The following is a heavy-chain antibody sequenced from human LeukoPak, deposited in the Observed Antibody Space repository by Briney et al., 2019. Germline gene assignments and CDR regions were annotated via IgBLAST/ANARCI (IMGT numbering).Heavy chain of an antibody. J-gene: IGHJ4*02. CDR1: GASISSSY. CDR3: ARVLGYCSAGSCYPSFDY. V-gene: IGHV4-59*01. Sequence: SETLSLTRTVSGASISSSYWTWIRQPPGKGLEWIGYIYYSGTTNYNPSLKSRVTISVDTSKNQFSLKLSSVTAADTAVYYCARVLGYCSAGSCYPSFDYWGQGTLVTVSS. D-gene: IGHD2-15*01. CDR2: IYYSGTT.